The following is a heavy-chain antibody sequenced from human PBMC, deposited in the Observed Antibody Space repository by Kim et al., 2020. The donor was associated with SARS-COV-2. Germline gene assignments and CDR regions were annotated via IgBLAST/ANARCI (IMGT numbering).Heavy chain of an antibody. J-gene: IGHJ6*02. CDR2: ISGNGGST. CDR3: AKTPREGRPYYYGSGSYYRVRYYYGMDV. Sequence: GGSLRLSCAASGFTFSSYAMSWVRQAPGKGLEWVSAISGNGGSTCYADSVKGRFTISRDNSKNTLYLQMNSLRAEDTAVYYCAKTPREGRPYYYGSGSYYRVRYYYGMDVWGQWTTVTVSS. D-gene: IGHD3-10*01. CDR1: GFTFSSYA. V-gene: IGHV3-23*01.